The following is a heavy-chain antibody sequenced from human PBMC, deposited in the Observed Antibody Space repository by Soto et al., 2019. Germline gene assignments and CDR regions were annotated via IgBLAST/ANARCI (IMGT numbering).Heavy chain of an antibody. Sequence: PSETLSLTCAVYGGSFSGYYWSWIRQPPGKGLEWIGEINHSGSTNYNPSLKSRVTISVDTSKNQFSLKLSSVTAADTAVYYCARGRYCSGGSCYLWWFDPWGQGTLVTVSS. D-gene: IGHD2-15*01. J-gene: IGHJ5*02. V-gene: IGHV4-34*01. CDR3: ARGRYCSGGSCYLWWFDP. CDR2: INHSGST. CDR1: GGSFSGYY.